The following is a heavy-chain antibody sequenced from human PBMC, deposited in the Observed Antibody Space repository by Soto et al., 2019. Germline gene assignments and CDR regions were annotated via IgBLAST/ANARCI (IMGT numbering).Heavy chain of an antibody. J-gene: IGHJ5*02. V-gene: IGHV5-51*01. CDR1: GYSFTSYW. CDR2: IYPGDSDT. Sequence: GESLKISCKGSGYSFTSYWIGWVRQMPGKGLEWMGIIYPGDSDTRYSPSFQGQVTISADKSISTAYLQWSSLKASDTAMYYCARPKGYDSSGYYWFDPWGQGTLVTVSS. D-gene: IGHD3-22*01. CDR3: ARPKGYDSSGYYWFDP.